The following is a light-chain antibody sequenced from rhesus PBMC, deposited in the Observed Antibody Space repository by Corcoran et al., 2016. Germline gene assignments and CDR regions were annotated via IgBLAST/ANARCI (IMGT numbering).Light chain of an antibody. CDR3: QHGYGTPLT. J-gene: IGKJ4*01. CDR2: KAS. CDR1: ENVNNY. Sequence: DIQMTQSPSSLSASVGDRVTITRRASENVNNYLNWYQQKPGKAPKLLIYKASTLQSGVPSRFSGRGSGTVYTFTISSLQPEDVATYYCQHGYGTPLTFGGWTKVELK. V-gene: IGKV1-74*01.